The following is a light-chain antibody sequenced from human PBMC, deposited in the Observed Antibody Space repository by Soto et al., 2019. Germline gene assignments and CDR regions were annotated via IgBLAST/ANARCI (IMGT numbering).Light chain of an antibody. Sequence: EIVMTQSPATLSVSAGERATLSCRASQSVSDNLVWYQQKPGRAPRLLIYGASTRATGIPARFSGSGSGTEFTLTISSLQPEDFAVYYCQQYNNWPPYTLGQGTKVDIK. CDR3: QQYNNWPPYT. CDR2: GAS. J-gene: IGKJ1*01. V-gene: IGKV3-15*01. CDR1: QSVSDN.